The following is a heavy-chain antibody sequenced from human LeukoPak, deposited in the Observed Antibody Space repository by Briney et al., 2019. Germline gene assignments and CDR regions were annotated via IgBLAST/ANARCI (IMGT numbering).Heavy chain of an antibody. V-gene: IGHV4-4*02. D-gene: IGHD1-14*01. Sequence: SETLSLTCTVSLDSTTSNFWSRVRQPPGKGLEWIGEIHRSGSPNYNPSLQSRVTISIDRSRNQIVLELSSVTAADTAFYYCAREILGGLNPGAYWGQGTLVTVSS. J-gene: IGHJ4*02. CDR1: LDSTTSNF. CDR3: AREILGGLNPGAY. CDR2: IHRSGSP.